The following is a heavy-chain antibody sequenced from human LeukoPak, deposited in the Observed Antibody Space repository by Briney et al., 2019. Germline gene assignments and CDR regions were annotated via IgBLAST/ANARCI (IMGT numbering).Heavy chain of an antibody. CDR1: GITLSNYG. Sequence: GGSLRLSCAVSGITLSNYGMSWVRQAPGKGLEWVAGISDSGGRTTYADSVKGRFTISRDNPKNTLYLQMNSLRAEDTAVYFCAKRGVVIRVILVGFHKEAYYFDSWGQGALVTVSS. V-gene: IGHV3-23*01. CDR2: ISDSGGRT. J-gene: IGHJ4*02. CDR3: AKRGVVIRVILVGFHKEAYYFDS. D-gene: IGHD3-22*01.